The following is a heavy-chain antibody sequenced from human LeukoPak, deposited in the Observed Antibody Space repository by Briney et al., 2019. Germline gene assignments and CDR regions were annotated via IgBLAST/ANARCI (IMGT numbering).Heavy chain of an antibody. CDR3: ARGPLGYCSSTSCYQGYYYYGMDV. J-gene: IGHJ6*02. CDR2: IIPIFGTA. V-gene: IGHV1-69*01. CDR1: GGTFSSYA. Sequence: SVKVSCKASGGTFSSYAISWVRQAPGQRLEWMGGIIPIFGTANYAQKFQGRVTITADESTSTAYMELSSLRSEDTAMYYCARGPLGYCSSTSCYQGYYYYGMDVWGQGTTVTVSS. D-gene: IGHD2-2*01.